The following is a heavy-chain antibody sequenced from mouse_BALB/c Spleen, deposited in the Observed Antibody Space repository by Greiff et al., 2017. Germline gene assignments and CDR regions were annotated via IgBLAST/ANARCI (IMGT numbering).Heavy chain of an antibody. CDR2: ISSGGGST. CDR3: ARHLYDYDDGSAMDY. CDR1: GFAFSSYD. D-gene: IGHD2-4*01. J-gene: IGHJ4*01. V-gene: IGHV5-12-1*01. Sequence: EVKVVESGGGLVKPGGSLKLSCAASGFAFSSYDMSWVRQTPEKRLEWVAYISSGGGSTYYPDTVKGRFTISRDNAKNTLYLQMSSLKSEDTAMYYCARHLYDYDDGSAMDYWGQGTSVTVSS.